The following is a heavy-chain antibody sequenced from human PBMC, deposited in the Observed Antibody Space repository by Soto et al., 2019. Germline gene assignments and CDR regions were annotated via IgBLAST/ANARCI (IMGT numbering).Heavy chain of an antibody. D-gene: IGHD2-8*01. Sequence: PGCSLRLACISSRFTLITYSMTLFRQAPGKGLEWLSYISKSSTTINYADSVKGRFTISRDNAKNSVYLEMSSLRDEDSAVYYCARDPPNFYYYGMDVWGQGTTVTVSS. CDR1: RFTLITYS. V-gene: IGHV3-48*02. CDR2: ISKSSTTI. CDR3: ARDPPNFYYYGMDV. J-gene: IGHJ6*02.